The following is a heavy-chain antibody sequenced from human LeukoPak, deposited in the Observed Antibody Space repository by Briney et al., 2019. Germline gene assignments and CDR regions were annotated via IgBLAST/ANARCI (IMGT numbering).Heavy chain of an antibody. J-gene: IGHJ5*02. D-gene: IGHD3-3*01. V-gene: IGHV4-39*01. CDR3: ARTYYDFWSDPLVQNWFDP. CDR1: GGSISSSSYY. Sequence: SETLSLTCTVSGGSISSSSYYWGWIRQPPGKGLEWIGSIYYSGSTYYNPSLKSRVTISVDTSKNQFSLKLSSVTAADTAVYYCARTYYDFWSDPLVQNWFDPWGQGTLVTVSS. CDR2: IYYSGST.